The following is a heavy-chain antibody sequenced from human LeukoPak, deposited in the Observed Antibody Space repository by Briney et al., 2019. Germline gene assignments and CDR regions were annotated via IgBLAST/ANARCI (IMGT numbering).Heavy chain of an antibody. CDR2: IIPIFGTA. CDR3: ARDRDNWNDARGILWRNYYYYMDV. Sequence: SVKVSCKASGGTFSSYAISWVRQAPGQGLEWMGMIIPIFGTANYAQKFQGRVTITTDESTSTAYMELSSLRSEDTAVYYCARDRDNWNDARGILWRNYYYYMDVWGKGTTVTVSS. CDR1: GGTFSSYA. J-gene: IGHJ6*03. V-gene: IGHV1-69*05. D-gene: IGHD1-20*01.